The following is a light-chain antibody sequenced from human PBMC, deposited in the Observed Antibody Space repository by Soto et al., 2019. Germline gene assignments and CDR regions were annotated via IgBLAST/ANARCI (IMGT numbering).Light chain of an antibody. CDR3: QQSSSTLPFT. V-gene: IGKV1-39*01. CDR2: AAS. CDR1: QSISIY. J-gene: IGKJ3*01. Sequence: DIQMTQSPSSLSASVGDRVTITCRASQSISIYLNWYQQKPGKAPKLLIYAASSLQSGVPSRFSADGSGTDFTLTISSLQPEDFATYYCQQSSSTLPFTFGPGTKVDIK.